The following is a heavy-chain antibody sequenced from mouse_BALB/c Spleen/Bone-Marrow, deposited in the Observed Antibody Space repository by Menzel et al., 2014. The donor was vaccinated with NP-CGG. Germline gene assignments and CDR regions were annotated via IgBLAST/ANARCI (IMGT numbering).Heavy chain of an antibody. CDR3: TRSNYGYWYFDV. CDR1: GYTFTRYY. D-gene: IGHD1-1*01. V-gene: IGHV1S81*02. CDR2: INLSNGGT. Sequence: QVQLQQPGAELVKPGASVKLSCKASGYTFTRYYMYWIKQRPGQGLEWIGEINLSNGGTHFNEKIKSKATLTVDKSSSTAYMQLSSLTSEDSAVYYCTRSNYGYWYFDVWGAGTTVTVSS. J-gene: IGHJ1*01.